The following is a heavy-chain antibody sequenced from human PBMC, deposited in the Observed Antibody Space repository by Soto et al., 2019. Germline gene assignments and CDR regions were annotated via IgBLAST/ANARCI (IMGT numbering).Heavy chain of an antibody. V-gene: IGHV3-21*06. CDR2: ITGNSEYK. J-gene: IGHJ4*02. CDR1: GVSFSDYS. CDR3: ARRAQLLQSFDS. D-gene: IGHD3-10*01. Sequence: GGSLRLSCVVSGVSFSDYSMNWVRQAPGKGLEWVSLITGNSEYKYYAGSVKGRFTVSRDNAKNSLYLQMNSLTVEDTAVYYCARRAQLLQSFDSGGQGALVTVSS.